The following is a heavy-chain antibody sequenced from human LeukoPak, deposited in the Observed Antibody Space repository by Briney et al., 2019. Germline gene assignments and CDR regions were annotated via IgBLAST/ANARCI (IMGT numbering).Heavy chain of an antibody. CDR1: GYTFTRHY. J-gene: IGHJ4*02. CDR2: INPSGGST. CDR3: ARVLGGLAFRTFDY. D-gene: IGHD3-16*01. V-gene: IGHV1-46*01. Sequence: ASVKVSCKASGYTFTRHYMHWVRQAPGQGLEWMGIINPSGGSTIYAQKFQGSVTMTRDTSTSTVYMELSSLRSEDTAVYYCARVLGGLAFRTFDYWGQGTLVTVSS.